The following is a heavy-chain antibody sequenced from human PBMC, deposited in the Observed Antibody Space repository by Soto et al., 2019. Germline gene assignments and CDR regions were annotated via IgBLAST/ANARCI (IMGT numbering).Heavy chain of an antibody. V-gene: IGHV3-30*18. CDR2: ISHDGGAT. CDR3: AKDWGSSGWYNWFDP. CDR1: GFTFSTSG. J-gene: IGHJ5*02. Sequence: QVQLVESGGGVVQSGRSLRLSCAASGFTFSTSGMHWIRQAPGKGLEGVAMISHDGGATYYVDSVKGRFSISRDTDKNTLHLQMDSLGPEDTATYYCAKDWGSSGWYNWFDPWGQGTLVTVSS. D-gene: IGHD6-13*01.